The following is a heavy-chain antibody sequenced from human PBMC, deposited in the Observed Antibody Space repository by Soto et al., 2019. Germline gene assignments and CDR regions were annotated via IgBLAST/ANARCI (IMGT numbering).Heavy chain of an antibody. D-gene: IGHD3-3*01. V-gene: IGHV3-64D*06. CDR2: ISSNGGST. CDR1: GFTFSSYA. J-gene: IGHJ4*02. Sequence: GGSLRLSCSASGFTFSSYAMHWVRQAPGKGLEYVSAISSNGGSTYYADSVKGRFTISRDNSKNTLYPQMSSLRAEDTAVYYCVKANYDFWSGYSYPGYYFDYWGQGTLVTVSS. CDR3: VKANYDFWSGYSYPGYYFDY.